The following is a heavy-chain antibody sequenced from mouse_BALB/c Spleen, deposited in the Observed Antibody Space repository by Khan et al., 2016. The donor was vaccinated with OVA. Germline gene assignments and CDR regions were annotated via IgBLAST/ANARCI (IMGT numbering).Heavy chain of an antibody. V-gene: IGHV1-7*01. CDR2: IDPSTDYT. D-gene: IGHD1-1*01. CDR1: GYTFTSYW. CDR3: VNHGSSSAWFTY. J-gene: IGHJ3*01. Sequence: VQLQQSGAELAKPGASVKMSCKASGYTFTSYWMHWVQQRPGQGLEWIGYIDPSTDYTEYNQKFRDKATLTLDKSSTTVYLQLTSLIAEDSAVYYCVNHGSSSAWFTYWGQGTLGTVSA.